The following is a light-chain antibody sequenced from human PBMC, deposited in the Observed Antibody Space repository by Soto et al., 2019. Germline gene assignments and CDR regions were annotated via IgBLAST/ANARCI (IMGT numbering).Light chain of an antibody. Sequence: EIVLTQSPGTLPLSPGERATLSCRASQSVSSSYLAWYQQKPGQAPRLLIYSTSNRATGIPDRFSGSGSGTDFTLNISGLEPEDFAVYYCQQYGSSQTFGQGTKVEIK. V-gene: IGKV3-20*01. J-gene: IGKJ1*01. CDR3: QQYGSSQT. CDR1: QSVSSSY. CDR2: STS.